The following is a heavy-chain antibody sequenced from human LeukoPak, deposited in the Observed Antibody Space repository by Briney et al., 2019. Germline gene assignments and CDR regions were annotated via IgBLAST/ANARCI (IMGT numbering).Heavy chain of an antibody. Sequence: GGSLKISCKGSGYRFTSYWIGWVRQMPGKGLEWMGIIYPGDSDTRYSPSFQGQVTISADKSISTAYLQWSSLKASDTAMYYCARPGQLGEYTPYYFDYWGQGTLVTVSS. CDR2: IYPGDSDT. CDR3: ARPGQLGEYTPYYFDY. D-gene: IGHD3-16*01. CDR1: GYRFTSYW. V-gene: IGHV5-51*01. J-gene: IGHJ4*02.